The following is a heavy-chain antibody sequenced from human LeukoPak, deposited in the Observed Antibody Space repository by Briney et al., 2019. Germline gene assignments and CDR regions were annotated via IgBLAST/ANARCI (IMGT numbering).Heavy chain of an antibody. CDR1: RYRFTTYW. CDR2: IYPDDSET. J-gene: IGHJ4*02. V-gene: IGHV5-51*01. D-gene: IGHD1-26*01. Sequence: GESLKISCKGSRYRFTTYWIAWVRQMPGKGLEWMGIIYPDDSETRYSPSFQGQVTISADKSSSTAYLHWSSLKSSGTAMYYCAGPNRVGAADYWGQGTLVIVSS. CDR3: AGPNRVGAADY.